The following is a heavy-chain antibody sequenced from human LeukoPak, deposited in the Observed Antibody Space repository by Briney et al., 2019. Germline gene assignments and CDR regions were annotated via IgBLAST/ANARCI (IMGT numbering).Heavy chain of an antibody. D-gene: IGHD3-22*01. V-gene: IGHV1-46*01. J-gene: IGHJ1*01. CDR2: INPSGGST. CDR3: ARDLRPYYYDSSGGLQH. CDR1: GYTFTSYY. Sequence: GASVKVSCKASGYTFTSYYMHWVRQAPGQGLEWMGIINPSGGSTSYAQKFQGRVTMTRDTSTSTVYMELSSLRSEDTAVYYCARDLRPYYYDSSGGLQHWGQGTLVTVSS.